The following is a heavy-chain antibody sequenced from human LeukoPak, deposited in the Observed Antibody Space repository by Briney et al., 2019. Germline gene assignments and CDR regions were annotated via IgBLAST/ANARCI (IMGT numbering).Heavy chain of an antibody. V-gene: IGHV1-2*02. CDR2: INPSSGDT. CDR3: AIEGEYYYGSGSYTTA. J-gene: IGHJ5*02. D-gene: IGHD3-10*01. Sequence: GASVKVSCKASGYTFTGYYIHWVRQAPGQGLEWTGWINPSSGDTHYAQMFQGTVTMTRDTSISTAYMELSRLRSDDTAVYYCAIEGEYYYGSGSYTTAWGQGTLVTVSS. CDR1: GYTFTGYY.